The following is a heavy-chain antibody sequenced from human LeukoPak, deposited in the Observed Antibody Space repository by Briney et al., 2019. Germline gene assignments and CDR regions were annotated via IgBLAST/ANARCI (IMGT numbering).Heavy chain of an antibody. V-gene: IGHV4-39*07. CDR2: IYYSGST. Sequence: SETLSLTCTVSGGSISSSSYYWGWIRQPPGKGLEWFGSIYYSGSTYYNPSLKSRVTISVDTSKNQFSLKLSSVTAADTAVYYCAREESQSSGYSYGLPIYYYYMDVWGKGTTVTVSS. J-gene: IGHJ6*03. CDR1: GGSISSSSYY. CDR3: AREESQSSGYSYGLPIYYYYMDV. D-gene: IGHD5-18*01.